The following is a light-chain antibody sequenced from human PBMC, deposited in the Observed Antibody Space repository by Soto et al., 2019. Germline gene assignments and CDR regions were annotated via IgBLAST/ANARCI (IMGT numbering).Light chain of an antibody. CDR2: EVS. Sequence: QSALTQPASVSGSPGQSITISCTGTSSDVGSYNLVSWYQQYPGKAPKVKIYEVSKRPSGVSNRFSGSKSGNTASLTISGLQAEDEADYYCCSYAGTSTLVFGGGTKLTVL. CDR3: CSYAGTSTLV. V-gene: IGLV2-23*02. CDR1: SSDVGSYNL. J-gene: IGLJ2*01.